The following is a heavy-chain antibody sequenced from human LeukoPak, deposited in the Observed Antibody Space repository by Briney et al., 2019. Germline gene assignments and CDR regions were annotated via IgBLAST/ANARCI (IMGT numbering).Heavy chain of an antibody. V-gene: IGHV3-23*01. CDR2: IRGSGRGT. CDR1: GFTFSNYA. J-gene: IGHJ6*03. D-gene: IGHD3-22*01. CDR3: ANADSSGSGYMDV. Sequence: PGGSPRLSCAVSGFTFSNYAMTWVRLAPGRGLEWVSSIRGSGRGTDYAGSVRGRFTISRDNSKNTLYLQMNSLRAEDTAVYYCANADSSGSGYMDVWGKGTTVTVSS.